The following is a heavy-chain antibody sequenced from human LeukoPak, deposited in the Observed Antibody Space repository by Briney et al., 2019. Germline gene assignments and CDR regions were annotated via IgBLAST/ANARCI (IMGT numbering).Heavy chain of an antibody. Sequence: SSETLSLTCTVSGGSISSSSYYWGWIRQPPGKGLEWIGSIYYSGSTYYNPSLKSRVTISVDTSKNQFSLKLSSVTAADTAVYYCARDDHSGRAHWGQGTLVTVSS. V-gene: IGHV4-39*07. CDR2: IYYSGST. CDR3: ARDDHSGRAH. D-gene: IGHD1-26*01. J-gene: IGHJ4*02. CDR1: GGSISSSSYY.